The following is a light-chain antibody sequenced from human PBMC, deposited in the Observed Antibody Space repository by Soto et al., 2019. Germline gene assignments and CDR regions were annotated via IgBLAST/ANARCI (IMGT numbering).Light chain of an antibody. V-gene: IGKV3-20*01. CDR1: QSVSSSY. CDR3: QQYGSSTWT. J-gene: IGKJ1*01. Sequence: EIVMTQSPCTLSVSPGERATLSCRSSQSVSSSYLAWYQQKPGQAPRLLIYGASSRATGIPDRFSGSGSGTDFTLTINRLEPEDFAVYYCQQYGSSTWTFGQGTKVDIK. CDR2: GAS.